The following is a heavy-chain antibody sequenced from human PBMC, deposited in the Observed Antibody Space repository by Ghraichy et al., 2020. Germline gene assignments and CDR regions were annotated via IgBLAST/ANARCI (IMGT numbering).Heavy chain of an antibody. Sequence: GESLNISCAASRFIFSDFVVHWVRQAPGKGLEWVAVISYDGSNKYYAASVKGRFTISRDNSKSTLYLQMTSLRADDTAVYYCAKAPEATGTTDYFEHWGQGTRVTVSS. J-gene: IGHJ4*02. CDR2: ISYDGSNK. D-gene: IGHD1-1*01. CDR1: RFIFSDFV. CDR3: AKAPEATGTTDYFEH. V-gene: IGHV3-30*18.